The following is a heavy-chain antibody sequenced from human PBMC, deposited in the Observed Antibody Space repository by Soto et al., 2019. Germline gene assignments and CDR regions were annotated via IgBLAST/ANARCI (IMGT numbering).Heavy chain of an antibody. V-gene: IGHV3-23*01. J-gene: IGHJ6*02. CDR3: TKGYCSRTSCYFDYSATDV. Sequence: GGSLRLSCAASGFTFNTYAMSWVRQAPGQGLEWVSAISGSGGSTHYADSVKGRFTISRDNSKNTVYLQMNSLRAEDTAVYYCTKGYCSRTSCYFDYSATDVWGQGTAVTVSS. CDR2: ISGSGGST. CDR1: GFTFNTYA. D-gene: IGHD2-2*01.